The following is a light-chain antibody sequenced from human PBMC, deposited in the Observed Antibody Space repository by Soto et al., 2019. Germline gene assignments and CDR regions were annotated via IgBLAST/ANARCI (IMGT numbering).Light chain of an antibody. Sequence: QSALTQPPSASGSPGQSVTISCSGTSSDIGAYNYVSWYQQHPGKAPKLMIYDVFKRPSGVPDRFSGSKSVNTASLTVSGLQAEDEEDYYCTSYAGSNNVCVFGTGTKLTVL. V-gene: IGLV2-8*01. J-gene: IGLJ1*01. CDR3: TSYAGSNNVCV. CDR1: SSDIGAYNY. CDR2: DVF.